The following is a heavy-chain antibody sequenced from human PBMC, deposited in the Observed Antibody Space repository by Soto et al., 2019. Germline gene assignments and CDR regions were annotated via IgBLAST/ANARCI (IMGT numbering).Heavy chain of an antibody. CDR3: ARDLDRGGGSYLWKFDL. Sequence: QEQLVESGGGVVQPGRSLRLSCAASGFALTPYAMHWVRQAPGKGLEWVAIISYDGSYRSYGDSVKGRFTISRDNSENSLYLQMVTLRSEDTAVYYCARDLDRGGGSYLWKFDLWGRGTLVTVSS. D-gene: IGHD1-26*01. CDR2: ISYDGSYR. CDR1: GFALTPYA. J-gene: IGHJ2*01. V-gene: IGHV3-30-3*01.